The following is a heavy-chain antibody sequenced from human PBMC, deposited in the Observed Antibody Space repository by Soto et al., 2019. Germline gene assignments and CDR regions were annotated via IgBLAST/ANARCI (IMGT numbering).Heavy chain of an antibody. V-gene: IGHV5-51*01. D-gene: IGHD3-22*01. CDR3: ARHLTLHHHFGDSSGYLHYYYGMDV. CDR1: GYSFTSYW. Sequence: GESLKISCKGSGYSFTSYWIGWVRQMPGKGLEWMGIIYPGDSDTRYSPSFQGQVTISADKSISTAYLQWSSLKASDTAMYYCARHLTLHHHFGDSSGYLHYYYGMDVWGQGTTVTVSS. J-gene: IGHJ6*02. CDR2: IYPGDSDT.